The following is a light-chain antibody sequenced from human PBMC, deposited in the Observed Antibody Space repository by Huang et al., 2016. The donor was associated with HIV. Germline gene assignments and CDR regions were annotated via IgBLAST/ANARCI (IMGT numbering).Light chain of an antibody. CDR2: GAS. V-gene: IGKV3-15*01. CDR3: QQYNIWPRS. J-gene: IGKJ4*01. CDR1: QSVSTK. Sequence: EVVMTQSPATLSVSPGERATLSCRASQSVSTKLAWYQQRPGQAPRLLIHGASTRAPGVPATFSGSGSGTEFTLTISGLQSEDFAVYYCQQYNIWPRSFGGGTKVEIK.